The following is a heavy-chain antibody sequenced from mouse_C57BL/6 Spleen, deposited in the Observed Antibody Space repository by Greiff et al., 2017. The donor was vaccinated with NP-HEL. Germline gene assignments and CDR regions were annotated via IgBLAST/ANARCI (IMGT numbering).Heavy chain of an antibody. V-gene: IGHV7-3*01. J-gene: IGHJ4*01. Sequence: EVKLQESGGGLVQPGGSLSLSCAASGFTFTDYYMSWVRQPPGKALEWLGFIRNKANGYTTEYSASVKGRFTISRDNSHSILYLQMNALRAEDSATYYCARESYDYDHRYAMEYWGQGTSVTVSS. CDR1: GFTFTDYY. CDR3: ARESYDYDHRYAMEY. D-gene: IGHD2-4*01. CDR2: IRNKANGYTT.